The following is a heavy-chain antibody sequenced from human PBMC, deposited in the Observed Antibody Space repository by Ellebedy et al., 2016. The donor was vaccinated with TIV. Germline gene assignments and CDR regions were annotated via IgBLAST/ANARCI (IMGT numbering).Heavy chain of an antibody. CDR1: GFTFSSYA. V-gene: IGHV3-23*01. D-gene: IGHD2-21*01. J-gene: IGHJ4*02. CDR2: ISGSGGST. Sequence: GESLKISCAASGFTFSSYAMSWVRQGPGKGLEWVLGISGSGGSTHYADSVKGRFTISRDNSKNTLYLQMNSLRAEDAAVYYCAKSAYSFGIFDYWGQGTLVTVSS. CDR3: AKSAYSFGIFDY.